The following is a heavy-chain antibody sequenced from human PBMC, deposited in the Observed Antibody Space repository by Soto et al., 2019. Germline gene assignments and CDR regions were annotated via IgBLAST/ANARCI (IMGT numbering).Heavy chain of an antibody. Sequence: PSETLSLTCTVSGGSISSYYWSWIRQPPGKGLEWIGYIYYSGSTNYNPSLKSRVTISVDTSKNQFSLKLSSVTAADTAVYYCGRGSTVDGSGSYEIDYWGQGTLVTVSS. V-gene: IGHV4-59*01. CDR3: GRGSTVDGSGSYEIDY. CDR1: GGSISSYY. J-gene: IGHJ4*02. CDR2: IYYSGST. D-gene: IGHD3-10*01.